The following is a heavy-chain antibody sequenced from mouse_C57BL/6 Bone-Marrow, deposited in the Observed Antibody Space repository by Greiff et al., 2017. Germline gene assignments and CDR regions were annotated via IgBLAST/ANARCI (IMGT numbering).Heavy chain of an antibody. CDR1: GYTFTSYD. J-gene: IGHJ1*03. CDR2: IYPRDGSS. CDR3: ARLEFDSRSGDWNIDV. V-gene: IGHV1-85*01. Sequence: VQLQQSGPELVKPGASVKLSCKASGYTFTSYDINWVKQRPGQGLEWIVWIYPRDGSSKYNEKCKGKATLTVDTSSRTTYMGLHSLTSEDSAVYFCARLEFDSRSGDWNIDVWGTGTTVTVSS. D-gene: IGHD1-1*01.